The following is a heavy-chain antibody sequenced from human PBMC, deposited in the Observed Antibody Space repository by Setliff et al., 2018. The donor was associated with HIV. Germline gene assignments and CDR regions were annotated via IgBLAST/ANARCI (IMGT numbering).Heavy chain of an antibody. CDR3: ARGFSRWYGAFDR. CDR2: ISTYNGRT. J-gene: IGHJ3*02. D-gene: IGHD6-13*01. CDR1: GYNFNSFG. Sequence: AASVKVSCKASGYNFNSFGINWVRQAPGQGLEWMGWISTYNGRTDYVQKLQDRVTMTTDTYASTAYMDLRSLISDDTAVYYCARGFSRWYGAFDRWGQGTVVTVSS. V-gene: IGHV1-18*01.